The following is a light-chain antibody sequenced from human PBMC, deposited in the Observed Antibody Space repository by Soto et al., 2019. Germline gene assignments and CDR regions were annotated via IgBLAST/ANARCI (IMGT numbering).Light chain of an antibody. CDR3: IQSLQTPYT. CDR1: QSLLHSNGHTY. V-gene: IGKV2-28*01. J-gene: IGKJ2*01. Sequence: DIVMTQSPLYLPVTPGEPVSISCRSSQSLLHSNGHTYLDWYLQRPGQSPQLLINWGSSRASGGPDRFSGSGSGTDFTLKISRVEAEDVGVYYCIQSLQTPYTFGQGTKLDIK. CDR2: WGS.